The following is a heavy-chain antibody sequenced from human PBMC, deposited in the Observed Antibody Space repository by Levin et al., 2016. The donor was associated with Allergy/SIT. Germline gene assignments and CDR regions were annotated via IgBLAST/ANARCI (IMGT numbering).Heavy chain of an antibody. J-gene: IGHJ5*02. CDR3: AKTGMLVVVADNWFDP. Sequence: VRQAPGKGLEWVSSISSSSSYIYYADSVKGRFTISRDNAKNSLYLQMNSLRAEDTAVYYCAKTGMLVVVADNWFDPWGQGTLVTVSS. D-gene: IGHD2-15*01. V-gene: IGHV3-21*04. CDR2: ISSSSSYI.